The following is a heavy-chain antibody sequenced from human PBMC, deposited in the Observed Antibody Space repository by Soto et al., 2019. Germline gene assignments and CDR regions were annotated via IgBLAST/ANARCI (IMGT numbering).Heavy chain of an antibody. CDR3: AKSVGSITMIVVVITQPGYFDY. CDR2: ISGSGGST. CDR1: GFTFSSYA. D-gene: IGHD3-22*01. Sequence: GGSLRLSRAASGFTFSSYAMSWVRQAPGEGLEWVSAISGSGGSTYYADSVKGRFTISRDNSKNTLYLQMNSLRAEDTAVYYCAKSVGSITMIVVVITQPGYFDYWGQGTLVTVSS. J-gene: IGHJ4*02. V-gene: IGHV3-23*01.